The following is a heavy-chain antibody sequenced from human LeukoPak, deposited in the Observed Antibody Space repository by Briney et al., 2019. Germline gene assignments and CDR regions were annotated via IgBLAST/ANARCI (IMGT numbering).Heavy chain of an antibody. CDR3: ARAPGITMVRGVITRGDFDY. CDR1: GGSFSGYY. J-gene: IGHJ4*02. Sequence: PSETLSLTCAVYGGSFSGYYWSWIRQPPGKGLEWIGEINHSGSTNYNPSLKSRVTISVDTSKSQFSLKLSSVTAADTAVYYCARAPGITMVRGVITRGDFDYWGQGTLVTVSS. D-gene: IGHD3-10*01. V-gene: IGHV4-34*01. CDR2: INHSGST.